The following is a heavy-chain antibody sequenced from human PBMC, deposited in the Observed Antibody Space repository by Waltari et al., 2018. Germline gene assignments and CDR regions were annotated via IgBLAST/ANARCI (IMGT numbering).Heavy chain of an antibody. CDR2: IYYSGTT. CDR1: GGSLSSSSYY. Sequence: QLQLQESGPGLVKPSETLSLPCTVSGGSLSSSSYYWGWIRQPPGRGRGCIGSIYYSGTTYYNPSLKSRFTISVDTSKNHFSLKLSSVTAADTAVYYWARDRRVVSNYEYTRGWFDPWGQGTLVTVSS. V-gene: IGHV4-39*07. D-gene: IGHD3-16*01. CDR3: ARDRRVVSNYEYTRGWFDP. J-gene: IGHJ5*02.